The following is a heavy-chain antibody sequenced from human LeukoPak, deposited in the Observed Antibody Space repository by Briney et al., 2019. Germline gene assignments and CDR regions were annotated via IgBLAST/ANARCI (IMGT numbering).Heavy chain of an antibody. Sequence: GGSLRLSCAASGFTFSSYGMHWVRQAPGKGLEWVANIKQDGSEKYYVDSVKGRFTISRDNAKTSLYLKMNSLRAEDTAVYYCARVPPADSGDGSRNHDNWFDPWGQGTLVTVSS. CDR3: ARVPPADSGDGSRNHDNWFDP. CDR1: GFTFSSYG. V-gene: IGHV3-7*01. J-gene: IGHJ5*02. CDR2: IKQDGSEK. D-gene: IGHD5-24*01.